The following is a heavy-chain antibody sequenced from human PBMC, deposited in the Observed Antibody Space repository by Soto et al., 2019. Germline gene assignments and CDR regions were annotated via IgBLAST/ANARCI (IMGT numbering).Heavy chain of an antibody. CDR1: GDTFTTNY. D-gene: IGHD2-21*01. Sequence: GASVKVSCKASGDTFTTNYIHCVRQAPGQGLEWVGRINPSSGATLYAQRFQGRLTLTTDTSTSTVYMGLNSLKSEDSAVYYCASRVLCDMDVWGQGTTVTVSS. CDR2: INPSSGAT. V-gene: IGHV1-46*01. J-gene: IGHJ6*02. CDR3: ASRVLCDMDV.